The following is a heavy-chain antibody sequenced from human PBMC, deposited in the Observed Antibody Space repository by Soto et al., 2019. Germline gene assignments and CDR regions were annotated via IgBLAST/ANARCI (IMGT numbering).Heavy chain of an antibody. V-gene: IGHV4-30-2*01. J-gene: IGHJ4*02. CDR2: IYHSGST. CDR3: ASGQQLVRNY. D-gene: IGHD6-13*01. Sequence: SETLSLTCAVSGGSISSGGYSWSWIRQPPGKGLEWIGCIYHSGSTYYNPSLKSRVTISVDRSKNQFSLKLSSVTAADTAVYYCASGQQLVRNYWGQGTLVTVSS. CDR1: GGSISSGGYS.